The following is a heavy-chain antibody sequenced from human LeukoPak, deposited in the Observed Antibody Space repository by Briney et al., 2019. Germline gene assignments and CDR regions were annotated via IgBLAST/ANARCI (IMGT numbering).Heavy chain of an antibody. CDR2: INTNTGNP. V-gene: IGHV7-4-1*02. D-gene: IGHD3-22*01. CDR1: GYNFNSYG. CDR3: ARVPYDSSGYYYSSEDY. Sequence: ASVKVSCEASGYNFNSYGMNWVRQAPGQGLEWMGWINTNTGNPTYAQGFTGRFVFSLDTSVSTAYLQISSLKAEDTAVYYCARVPYDSSGYYYSSEDYWGQGTLVTVSS. J-gene: IGHJ4*02.